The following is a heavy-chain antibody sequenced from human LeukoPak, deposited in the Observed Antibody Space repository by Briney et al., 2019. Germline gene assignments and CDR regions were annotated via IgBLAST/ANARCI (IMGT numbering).Heavy chain of an antibody. CDR3: ARGVREGGYDSPCDY. Sequence: SETLSLTCTVSGGSVSSGSYLWHWMRQPPGKGLEWIGYIHDSGSTNYNPSLKSRLSISVDTSKNHFSLKLSSVTAADTAVYYCARGVREGGYDSPCDYWGQGTLVTVSS. V-gene: IGHV4-61*03. CDR1: GGSVSSGSYL. J-gene: IGHJ4*02. CDR2: IHDSGST. D-gene: IGHD5-12*01.